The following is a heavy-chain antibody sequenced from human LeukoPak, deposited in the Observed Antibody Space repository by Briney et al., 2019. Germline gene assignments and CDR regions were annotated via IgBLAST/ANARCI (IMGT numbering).Heavy chain of an antibody. V-gene: IGHV3-7*01. D-gene: IGHD2-15*01. CDR3: ARDQEDSGAFDI. Sequence: GGSLRLSCAASGFTLSSYWMSWVRQAPGKGLEWVANIRQDGSEKYYVDSVKGRFTISRDNAKNSLYLQMNSLRAEDTAVYYCARDQEDSGAFDIWGQGTMVTVSS. J-gene: IGHJ3*02. CDR2: IRQDGSEK. CDR1: GFTLSSYW.